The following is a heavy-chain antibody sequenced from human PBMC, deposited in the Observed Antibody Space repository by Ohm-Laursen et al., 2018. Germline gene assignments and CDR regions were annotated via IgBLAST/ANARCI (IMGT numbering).Heavy chain of an antibody. Sequence: SDTLSLTCSVSGASISSYYWSWIRQPPGKGLEWIGYTHYSGSTDYASSLKSRVTISVDTSKNQFSLKLSSVTAADTAVYYCARSGSFRRMDVWGQGTTVTVSS. CDR1: GASISSYY. CDR3: ARSGSFRRMDV. V-gene: IGHV4-59*07. CDR2: THYSGST. J-gene: IGHJ6*02. D-gene: IGHD3-10*01.